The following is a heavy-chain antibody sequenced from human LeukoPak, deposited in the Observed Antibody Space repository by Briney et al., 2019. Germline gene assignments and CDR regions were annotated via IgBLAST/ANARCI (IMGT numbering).Heavy chain of an antibody. CDR2: INHSGST. CDR1: GFTFSSYW. CDR3: VRGHITYGGIIQE. Sequence: PGGSLRLSCAASGFTFSSYWMSWVRQPPGKGLEWIGEINHSGSTNYNPSLKSRVTMSVDTSKSQFSLKLSSVTAADTAIYYCVRGHITYGGIIQEWGQGTLVTVSS. D-gene: IGHD3-16*01. J-gene: IGHJ4*02. V-gene: IGHV4-34*01.